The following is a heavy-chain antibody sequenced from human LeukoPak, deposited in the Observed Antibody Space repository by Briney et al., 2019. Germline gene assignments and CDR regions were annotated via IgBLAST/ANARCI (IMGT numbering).Heavy chain of an antibody. Sequence: ASVKVSCKASGYTFIGYYMHWVRQAPGQGLEWMGWINPNSGGTNYAQKFQGRVTMTRDTSISTAYMELSRLRSDDTAVYYCARDGRGIYGSGTLGPWGQGTLVTVSS. D-gene: IGHD3-10*01. CDR2: INPNSGGT. CDR3: ARDGRGIYGSGTLGP. CDR1: GYTFIGYY. J-gene: IGHJ5*02. V-gene: IGHV1-2*02.